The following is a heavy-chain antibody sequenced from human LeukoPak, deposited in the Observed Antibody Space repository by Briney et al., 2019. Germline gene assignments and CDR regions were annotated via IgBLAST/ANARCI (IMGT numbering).Heavy chain of an antibody. V-gene: IGHV3-74*01. D-gene: IGHD1-26*01. CDR3: VRDLGGRSGH. CDR2: INEDGSTT. Sequence: GGSLRLSCAASGFTFSDYWMSWVRQAPGKGLVWVSRINEDGSTTNHADSVKGRFTISRDNAKNTLYMQMNSLRAEDTAVYYCVRDLGGRSGHWGQGTLVTVSS. J-gene: IGHJ4*02. CDR1: GFTFSDYW.